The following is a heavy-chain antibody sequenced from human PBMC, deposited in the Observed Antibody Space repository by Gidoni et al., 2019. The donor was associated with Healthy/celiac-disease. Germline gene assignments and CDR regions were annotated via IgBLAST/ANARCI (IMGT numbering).Heavy chain of an antibody. CDR2: ISGSGGST. Sequence: EVQLLESGGGLVQPGGSLSLSCAASGFTFSSYAMSWVRQAPGKGLEWVSAISGSGGSTYYADSVKGRFTISRDNSKNTLYLQMNSLRAEDTAVYYCAKDGEGYCSSTSCPPLGYYYYYMDVWGKGTTVTVSS. CDR3: AKDGEGYCSSTSCPPLGYYYYYMDV. V-gene: IGHV3-23*01. J-gene: IGHJ6*03. CDR1: GFTFSSYA. D-gene: IGHD2-2*01.